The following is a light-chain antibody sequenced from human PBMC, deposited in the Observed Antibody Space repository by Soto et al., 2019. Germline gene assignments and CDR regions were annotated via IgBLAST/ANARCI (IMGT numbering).Light chain of an antibody. V-gene: IGLV2-23*01. CDR2: EGS. Sequence: QSALTQPASVSGSPGQSITISCTGTSSDVGSYNLVSWYQQHPGKAPKLMIYEGSKRPSGVSNRFSGSKSGNTASLTSSGLQAEDEADYDCGSYAGSSNVVFGGGTKLTVL. CDR1: SSDVGSYNL. J-gene: IGLJ2*01. CDR3: GSYAGSSNVV.